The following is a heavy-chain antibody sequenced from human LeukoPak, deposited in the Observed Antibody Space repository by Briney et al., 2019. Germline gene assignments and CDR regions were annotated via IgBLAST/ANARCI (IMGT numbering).Heavy chain of an antibody. D-gene: IGHD2-2*01. Sequence: ASVKVSCKASGYTFTRYGISWVRQAPGQGLEWMGWISAYNGNTNYAQKLQGRVTMTTDTSTSTAYMELRSLRSDDTAVYYCARLQLLQAYYYYYMDVWGKGTTVTVSS. V-gene: IGHV1-18*01. CDR1: GYTFTRYG. CDR2: ISAYNGNT. J-gene: IGHJ6*03. CDR3: ARLQLLQAYYYYYMDV.